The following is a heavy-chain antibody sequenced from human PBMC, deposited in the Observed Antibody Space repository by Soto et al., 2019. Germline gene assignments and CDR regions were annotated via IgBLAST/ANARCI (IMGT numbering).Heavy chain of an antibody. J-gene: IGHJ1*01. Sequence: PGGSLRLSCVASGFRFSDHSMSWVRQAPGKGLEWVSYITSSGDSIYYADSVKGRFTVSRDNAKNSLFLQMNSLRDEDTAVYYCARLPKGSRVTSWGQGTMVTVSS. CDR2: ITSSGDSI. CDR1: GFRFSDHS. D-gene: IGHD4-17*01. CDR3: ARLPKGSRVTS. V-gene: IGHV3-48*02.